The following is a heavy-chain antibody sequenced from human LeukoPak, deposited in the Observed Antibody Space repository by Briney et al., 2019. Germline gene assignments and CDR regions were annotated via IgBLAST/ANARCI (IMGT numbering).Heavy chain of an antibody. CDR2: IYYSGST. D-gene: IGHD4-17*01. V-gene: IGHV4-59*01. Sequence: SETLSLTCTVSGGSISSYYWSWIRQPPGKGLEWIGYIYYSGSTNYNPSLKSRVTIPVDTSKNQFSLKLSSVTAADTAVYYCARGSYDYGDYGWFDPWGQGTLVTVSS. CDR3: ARGSYDYGDYGWFDP. CDR1: GGSISSYY. J-gene: IGHJ5*02.